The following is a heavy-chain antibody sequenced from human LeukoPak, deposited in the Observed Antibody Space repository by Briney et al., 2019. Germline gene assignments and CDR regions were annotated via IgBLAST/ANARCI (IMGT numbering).Heavy chain of an antibody. J-gene: IGHJ5*02. Sequence: GGSLRLSCAASGFSFSSHGMHLVRPGPGEGLECGAVIWYDGSKKYYADFVKGRFTISRDNFKNTMSLQMNSLRADDTAVYYCARDREAARAGWFDPWGQGTLVTVSS. CDR2: IWYDGSKK. V-gene: IGHV3-33*01. CDR3: ARDREAARAGWFDP. CDR1: GFSFSSHG. D-gene: IGHD6-6*01.